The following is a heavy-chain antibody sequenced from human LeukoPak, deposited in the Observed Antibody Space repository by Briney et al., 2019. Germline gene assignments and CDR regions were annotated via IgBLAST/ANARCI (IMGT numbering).Heavy chain of an antibody. J-gene: IGHJ6*03. CDR2: ISSSGSTI. D-gene: IGHD2-2*01. V-gene: IGHV3-11*04. CDR3: AREIVVVPAAMEQLYYYYYMDV. CDR1: GFTFSDYY. Sequence: PGGSLRLSCAASGFTFSDYYMSWIRQAPGKGLEWVSYISSSGSTIYYADSVKGRFTISRDNAKNSLYLQMNSLRAEDTAVYYCAREIVVVPAAMEQLYYYYYMDVWGKGTTVTVSS.